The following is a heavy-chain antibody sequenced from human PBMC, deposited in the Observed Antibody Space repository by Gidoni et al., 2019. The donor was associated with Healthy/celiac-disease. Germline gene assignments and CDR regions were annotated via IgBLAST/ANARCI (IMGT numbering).Heavy chain of an antibody. J-gene: IGHJ4*02. CDR2: ISYDGSNK. V-gene: IGHV3-30*18. CDR3: AKELVVMSSPIDY. CDR1: GFTFSSYG. Sequence: QVQLVESGGGVVQPGRSLRLSCPASGFTFSSYGMHWVRQAPGKGLEWVAVISYDGSNKYYADSVKGRFTISRDNSKNTLYLQMNSLRAEDTAVYYCAKELVVMSSPIDYWGQGTLVTVSS. D-gene: IGHD3-22*01.